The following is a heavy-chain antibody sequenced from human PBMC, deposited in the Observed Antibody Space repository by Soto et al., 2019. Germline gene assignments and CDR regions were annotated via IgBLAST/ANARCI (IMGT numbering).Heavy chain of an antibody. CDR2: IIPIFGTP. D-gene: IGHD2-2*01. V-gene: IGHV1-69*12. CDR1: GGTFSIYG. Sequence: QVQLVQSGAEVKKPGSSVKVSCKASGGTFSIYGISWVRQAPGQGLEWMGGIIPIFGTPNYAQKFQGRVTIMADESTSTAYMELSSLRSEDTAAYYCARDVWRDPDCISISCYYNWFDPWGQGTLVTVSS. J-gene: IGHJ5*02. CDR3: ARDVWRDPDCISISCYYNWFDP.